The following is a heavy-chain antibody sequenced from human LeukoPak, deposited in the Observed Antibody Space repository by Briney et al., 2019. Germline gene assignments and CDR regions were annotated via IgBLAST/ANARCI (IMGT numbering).Heavy chain of an antibody. CDR3: ARGGPITMIVVEGYDAFDI. J-gene: IGHJ3*02. CDR1: GGSISNGDYY. V-gene: IGHV4-39*07. CDR2: IYYSGST. D-gene: IGHD3-22*01. Sequence: SETLSLTCTVSGGSISNGDYYWGWIRQPPGKGLEWIGSIYYSGSTYYNPSLKSRVTISVDTSKNQFSLKLSSVTAADTAVYYCARGGPITMIVVEGYDAFDIWGQGTMVTVSS.